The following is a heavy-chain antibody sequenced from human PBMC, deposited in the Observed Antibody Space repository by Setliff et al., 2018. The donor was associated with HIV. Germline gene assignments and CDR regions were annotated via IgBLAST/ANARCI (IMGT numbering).Heavy chain of an antibody. V-gene: IGHV3-21*04. D-gene: IGHD2-2*01. CDR3: ARDFGGYCSSMSCPGLFDP. CDR1: GFTFNSYT. Sequence: GGSLRLSCAASGFTFNSYTMNWVRQAPGKGLEWVSSISSSSSYIYYADSVKGRFTISRDNAKNSLYLQMNSPRSEDTAVYYCARDFGGYCSSMSCPGLFDPWGQGTLVTVSS. J-gene: IGHJ5*02. CDR2: ISSSSSYI.